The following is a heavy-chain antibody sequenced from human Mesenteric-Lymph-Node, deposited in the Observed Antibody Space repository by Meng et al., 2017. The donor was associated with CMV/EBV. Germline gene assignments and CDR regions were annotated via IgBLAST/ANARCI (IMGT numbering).Heavy chain of an antibody. J-gene: IGHJ4*02. CDR3: ARTNGTSWYEAMDY. CDR2: ISGSGLTT. Sequence: GESLKISCAGSGITFSTYAMSWVRQAPGKGLEWLSSISGSGLTTYYADSVRGRLTISRDNSKNTVFLQMNSLRVEDTAVYYCARTNGTSWYEAMDYWGQGTLVTVSS. V-gene: IGHV3-23*01. CDR1: GITFSTYA. D-gene: IGHD2-2*01.